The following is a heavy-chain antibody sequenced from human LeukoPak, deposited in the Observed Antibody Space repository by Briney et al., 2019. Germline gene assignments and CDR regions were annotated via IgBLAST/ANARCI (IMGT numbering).Heavy chain of an antibody. Sequence: GGSLRLSCAASGFSFSSYAINWVRRAPGKGLEWVSAISGSGGSTYYADSVKGRFTISRDLSKNTLYLQMNNLRAEDTAVYYCAKDRATVTPTVFDYWGQGTLVTVSS. CDR1: GFSFSSYA. CDR2: ISGSGGST. V-gene: IGHV3-23*01. J-gene: IGHJ4*02. CDR3: AKDRATVTPTVFDY. D-gene: IGHD4-17*01.